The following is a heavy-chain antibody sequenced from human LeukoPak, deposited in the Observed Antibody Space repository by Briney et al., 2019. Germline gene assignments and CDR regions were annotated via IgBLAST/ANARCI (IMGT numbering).Heavy chain of an antibody. J-gene: IGHJ4*02. CDR3: ARDRGITMIVDSFDY. Sequence: ASVKVSCKASGFTFTSYGISWVRQAPGQGLEWMGWISAYNGNTNYAQKLQGRVTMTTDTSTSTAYMELRSLRSDDTAVYYCARDRGITMIVDSFDYWGQGTLVTVSS. V-gene: IGHV1-18*01. D-gene: IGHD3-22*01. CDR2: ISAYNGNT. CDR1: GFTFTSYG.